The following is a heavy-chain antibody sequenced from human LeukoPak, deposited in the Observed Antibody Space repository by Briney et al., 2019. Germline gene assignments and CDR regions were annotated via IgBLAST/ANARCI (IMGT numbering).Heavy chain of an antibody. J-gene: IGHJ4*02. CDR3: ARPRRAERDEDF. CDR2: INPGDTNI. CDR1: GYSFTNYW. Sequence: GESLQISCKASGYSFTNYWIGWVRQMPGKGLEWMGMINPGDTNIPYSPSFQGQVTISADRSISTAYLQWSSLNASDTAMYYCARPRRAERDEDFWGQGTLVTVSS. V-gene: IGHV5-51*01. D-gene: IGHD1-1*01.